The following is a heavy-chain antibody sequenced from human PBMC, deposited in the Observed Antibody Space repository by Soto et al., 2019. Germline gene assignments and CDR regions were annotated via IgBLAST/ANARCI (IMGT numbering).Heavy chain of an antibody. Sequence: PGEFLKISCXGSGYSFTSYWIGWVRQMPGKGLEWMGIIYPGDSDTRYSPSFQGQVTISADKSISTAYLQWSSLKASDTAMYYCARSASIAAAGEYYYYGTDVWGQGTTVTVSS. CDR2: IYPGDSDT. CDR1: GYSFTSYW. J-gene: IGHJ6*02. D-gene: IGHD6-13*01. CDR3: ARSASIAAAGEYYYYGTDV. V-gene: IGHV5-51*01.